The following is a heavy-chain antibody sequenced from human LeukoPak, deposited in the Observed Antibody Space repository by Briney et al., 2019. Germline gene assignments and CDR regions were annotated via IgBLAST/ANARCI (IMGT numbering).Heavy chain of an antibody. D-gene: IGHD3-16*01. CDR2: ISYDGSNK. V-gene: IGHV3-30*18. J-gene: IGHJ6*02. CDR1: GLTFSCYG. Sequence: PGRSLRLSCAASGLTFSCYGMQWVRQAPGKGLEWVAVISYDGSNKYYADSVKGRFTISRDNSKNTLYLQMNRLRAEDTAVYYCAKDESYYDYVWGSPEAYYYYGMDVWGQGTTVTVSS. CDR3: AKDESYYDYVWGSPEAYYYYGMDV.